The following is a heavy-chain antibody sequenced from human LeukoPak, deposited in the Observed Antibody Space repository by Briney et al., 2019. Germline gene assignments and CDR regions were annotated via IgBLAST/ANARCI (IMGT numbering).Heavy chain of an antibody. Sequence: GGSLGLSCVASEFSFSNYGMHWVRQAPGKGLEWVAVISYDGSKNYYSDSVKGRFTVSRDNSKNTLYLQMNNLRPEDTAVYYCAKEDIPMAQWAPYYYYGMDAWGQGTTVTVSS. CDR2: ISYDGSKN. D-gene: IGHD3-10*01. CDR1: EFSFSNYG. CDR3: AKEDIPMAQWAPYYYYGMDA. V-gene: IGHV3-30*18. J-gene: IGHJ6*02.